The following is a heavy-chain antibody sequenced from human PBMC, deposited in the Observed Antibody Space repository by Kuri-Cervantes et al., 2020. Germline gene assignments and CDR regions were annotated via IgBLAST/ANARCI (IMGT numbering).Heavy chain of an antibody. V-gene: IGHV4-34*01. D-gene: IGHD3-22*01. Sequence: GSLRLSCAVYGGSFSGYYWSWIRQPPGRGLEWIGEINHSGSTYYNPSLKSRVTISVDTSKNQFSLKLSSVTAADTAVYYCARHNLAYYYDSSGYYYFDYWGQGTLVTVSS. CDR2: INHSGST. CDR3: ARHNLAYYYDSSGYYYFDY. J-gene: IGHJ4*02. CDR1: GGSFSGYY.